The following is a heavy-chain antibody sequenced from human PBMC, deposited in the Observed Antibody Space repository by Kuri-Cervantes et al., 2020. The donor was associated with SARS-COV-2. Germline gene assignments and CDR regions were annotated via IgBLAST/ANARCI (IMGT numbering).Heavy chain of an antibody. CDR1: GFTFNNYA. J-gene: IGHJ4*02. V-gene: IGHV3-30-3*01. D-gene: IGHD2-21*01. Sequence: CAASGFTFNNYAMHWVRQTPGEGLEWVAITSYDGTSKYYADSVKGRFTISRDNSKNTLYLQMNNLRGDDTAVYFCARGRVGVQDFWGQGTLVTVSS. CDR2: TSYDGTSK. CDR3: ARGRVGVQDF.